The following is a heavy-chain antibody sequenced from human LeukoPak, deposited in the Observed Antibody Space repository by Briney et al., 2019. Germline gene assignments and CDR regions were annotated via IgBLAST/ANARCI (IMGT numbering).Heavy chain of an antibody. V-gene: IGHV4-59*01. CDR3: ARGGWYPESFQH. CDR1: GGSISSYY. Sequence: SETLSLACTVSGGSISSYYWNWIRQPPGKGLEWIGYIYYSGSTNYNPSLKSRVTISVDTSKNQFSLKLSSVTAADTAVYYCARGGWYPESFQHWGQGALVTVSS. J-gene: IGHJ1*01. CDR2: IYYSGST. D-gene: IGHD6-19*01.